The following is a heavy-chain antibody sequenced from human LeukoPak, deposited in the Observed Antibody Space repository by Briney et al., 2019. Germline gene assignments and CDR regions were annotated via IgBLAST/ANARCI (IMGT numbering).Heavy chain of an antibody. V-gene: IGHV3-48*02. CDR2: ISSSSSTI. J-gene: IGHJ6*02. Sequence: GGSLRLSCAASGFTFSSYSMNWVRQAPGKGLEGVSYISSSSSTIYYADSVKGRFTISRDNAKNSLYLQMNSLRDEDTAVYYCARDRALTVLDYYYGMDVWGQGTTVTVSS. CDR1: GFTFSSYS. CDR3: ARDRALTVLDYYYGMDV. D-gene: IGHD3-9*01.